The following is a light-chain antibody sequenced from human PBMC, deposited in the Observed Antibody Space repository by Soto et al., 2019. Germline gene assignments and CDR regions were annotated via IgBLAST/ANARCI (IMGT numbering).Light chain of an antibody. CDR1: QSVSSSY. J-gene: IGKJ2*01. V-gene: IGKV3-20*01. CDR3: QQYGGSPPYT. Sequence: EIVLTQSPGTLSLSPRERVTLSCRASQSVSSSYLAWYQQKPAQAPRLLIYGASNRATGIPDRFSGSGSGTDFTLTISRLEPEDFAVYYCQQYGGSPPYTFGQGTKLEIK. CDR2: GAS.